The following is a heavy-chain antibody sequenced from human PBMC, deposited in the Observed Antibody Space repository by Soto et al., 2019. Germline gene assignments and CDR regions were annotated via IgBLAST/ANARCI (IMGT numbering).Heavy chain of an antibody. J-gene: IGHJ5*02. CDR2: ISHDGNAQ. CDR1: GFILSTYG. Sequence: GGSLRLSCAASGFILSTYGMHWVRQAPGKGLEWVAMISHDGNAQYYVDSVKGRFSVSRDTSKNTLHLHMNSLRSEDTGLYYCARDCGPSNWYNWFHPCGQGTLVTVSS. D-gene: IGHD2-2*01. V-gene: IGHV3-30*03. CDR3: ARDCGPSNWYNWFHP.